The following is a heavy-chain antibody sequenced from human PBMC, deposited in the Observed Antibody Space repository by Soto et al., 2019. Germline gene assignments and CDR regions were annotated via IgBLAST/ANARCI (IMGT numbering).Heavy chain of an antibody. CDR3: ASYYDSSGYSFDY. Sequence: PSETLSLTCTVSGGSISSGGYYWSWIRQHPGKGLEWIGYIYYSGSTNYNPSLKSRVTISVDTSKNQFSLKLSSVTAADTAVYYCASYYDSSGYSFDYWGQGTLVTVSS. D-gene: IGHD3-22*01. J-gene: IGHJ4*02. V-gene: IGHV4-61*08. CDR1: GGSISSGGYY. CDR2: IYYSGST.